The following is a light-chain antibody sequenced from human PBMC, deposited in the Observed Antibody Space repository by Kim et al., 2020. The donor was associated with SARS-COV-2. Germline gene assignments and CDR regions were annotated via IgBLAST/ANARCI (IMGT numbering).Light chain of an antibody. CDR2: CAS. J-gene: IGKJ1*01. V-gene: IGKV3D-15*01. CDR1: QSVSST. Sequence: PGERATLTCRARQSVSSTLSWYQQKPGQAPRLLMYCASTRATGSPATFSGSGSGTELTLTMSSLQSEDFAVYYCQQYNNWPTWTFGQGTKVDIK. CDR3: QQYNNWPTWT.